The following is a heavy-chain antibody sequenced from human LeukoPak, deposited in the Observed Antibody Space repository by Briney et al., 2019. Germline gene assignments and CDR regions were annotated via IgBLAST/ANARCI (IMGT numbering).Heavy chain of an antibody. J-gene: IGHJ4*02. D-gene: IGHD2-15*01. Sequence: PGGSLRLSGVASGFTFSNYAMTWVRQTPGKGLEWVSTISGRDISTYYPDSVKGRFTISRDNSKNTLYLQMNNVRAEDTAIYYCARVAIDGNCYQSDYWGQGTLVTVSS. V-gene: IGHV3-23*01. CDR2: ISGRDIST. CDR1: GFTFSNYA. CDR3: ARVAIDGNCYQSDY.